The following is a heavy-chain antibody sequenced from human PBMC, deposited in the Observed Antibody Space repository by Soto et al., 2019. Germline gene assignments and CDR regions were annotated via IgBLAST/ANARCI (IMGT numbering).Heavy chain of an antibody. CDR1: GYTFTSYG. CDR2: ISAYNGNT. V-gene: IGHV1-18*01. J-gene: IGHJ5*02. CDR3: ARAGGGYCSGGSCYSATWFDP. D-gene: IGHD2-15*01. Sequence: QVQLVQSGAEVKKPGASVKVSCQASGYTFTSYGISWVRQAPGQGLEWMGWISAYNGNTNYAQKLQGRVTMTTDTSTSTAYMELRSLRSDDTAVYYCARAGGGYCSGGSCYSATWFDPWGQGTLVTVSS.